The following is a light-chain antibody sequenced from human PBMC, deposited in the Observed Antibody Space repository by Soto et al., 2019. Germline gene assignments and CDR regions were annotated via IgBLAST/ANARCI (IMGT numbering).Light chain of an antibody. Sequence: QSALTQPDSVSGSPGQSITISCTGTSNDVGYYNHVSWYQQHPGKAPKLMIYDVTNRPSGVSNRFFGSKSGNTASLTISGLQAEDEADYYCSSYASSSTYVFGTGTKLTVL. J-gene: IGLJ1*01. CDR3: SSYASSSTYV. CDR2: DVT. CDR1: SNDVGYYNH. V-gene: IGLV2-14*03.